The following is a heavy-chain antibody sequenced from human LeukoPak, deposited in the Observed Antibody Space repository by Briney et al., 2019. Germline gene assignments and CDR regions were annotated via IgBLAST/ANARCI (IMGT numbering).Heavy chain of an antibody. CDR3: AREDPDYDFWSGYNMGNWFDP. J-gene: IGHJ5*02. CDR2: IYTSGST. V-gene: IGHV4-61*02. CDR1: GASISSGSYY. D-gene: IGHD3-3*01. Sequence: SETLSLTCTVSGASISSGSYYWSWIRQPAGKGLEWIGRIYTSGSTTYNPSLKSRVTISVDTSKNQFSLKLSSVTAADTAVYYCAREDPDYDFWSGYNMGNWFDPWGQGTLVTVSS.